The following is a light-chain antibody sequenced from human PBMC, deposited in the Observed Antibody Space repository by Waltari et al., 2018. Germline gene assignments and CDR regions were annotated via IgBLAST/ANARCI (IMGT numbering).Light chain of an antibody. CDR2: GAS. J-gene: IGKJ1*01. V-gene: IGKV3-20*01. Sequence: EIVLTQSPGTLSLSPGESATLSCRTSQSVTMALAWYQQKPCQAPRLLIYGASNRATGIPDRFSGSGSGTDFSLTISSLEPEDFAVYYCQHYLRLPVTFGQGTKVEVK. CDR1: QSVTMA. CDR3: QHYLRLPVT.